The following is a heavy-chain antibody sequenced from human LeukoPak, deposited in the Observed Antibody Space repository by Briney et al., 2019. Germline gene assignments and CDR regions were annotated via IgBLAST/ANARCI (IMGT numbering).Heavy chain of an antibody. CDR2: ISYDGSDT. CDR3: ARGGGDCSGGSCYSPYNWFDP. D-gene: IGHD2-15*01. J-gene: IGHJ5*02. Sequence: GGSLRLSCAASGFTFSSYGMHWVRQAPGKGLEWVAVISYDGSDTYYADSVKGRFTISRDNSKNTLYLQMNSLRAEDTAVYYCARGGGDCSGGSCYSPYNWFDPWGQGTLVTVSS. V-gene: IGHV3-30*03. CDR1: GFTFSSYG.